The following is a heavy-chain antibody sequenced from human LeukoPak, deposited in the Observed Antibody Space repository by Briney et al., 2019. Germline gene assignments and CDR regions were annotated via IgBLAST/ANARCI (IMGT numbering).Heavy chain of an antibody. CDR2: MNPNSGNT. J-gene: IGHJ4*02. V-gene: IGHV1-8*01. CDR3: ARGAPRYGGTQNYFDY. CDR1: GYTFNNYD. D-gene: IGHD4-23*01. Sequence: GASVKVSCKASGYTFNNYDINWVRQAPGQGLEWMGWMNPNSGNTGYAQKFQGWVTMTRDTSISTAYMELSRLRSDDTAVYYCARGAPRYGGTQNYFDYWGQGTLVTVSS.